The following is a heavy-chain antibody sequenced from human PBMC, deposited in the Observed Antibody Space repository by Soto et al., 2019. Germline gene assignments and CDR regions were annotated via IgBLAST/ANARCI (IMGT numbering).Heavy chain of an antibody. CDR3: VRGDKGGFDL. Sequence: GGSLRLSCAASGFPFDYYWMHWVRQAPEQEQVWVSHIHSDGSTTTYADTVKGRFTISRDNAKNTLYLQINSLRVEDTAVYYFVRGDKGGFDLWGQGTTVTVSS. CDR2: IHSDGSTT. V-gene: IGHV3-74*01. D-gene: IGHD2-21*02. J-gene: IGHJ3*01. CDR1: GFPFDYYW.